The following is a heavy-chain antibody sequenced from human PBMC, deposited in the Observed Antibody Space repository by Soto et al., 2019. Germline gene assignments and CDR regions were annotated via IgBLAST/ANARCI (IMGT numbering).Heavy chain of an antibody. CDR2: IYHSGST. J-gene: IGHJ4*02. Sequence: QVQLQESGPGLVKPSQTLSLTCTVSGGSISSGAYYWSWIRQHPGKGLEWIGYIYHSGSTYYNPSLESRVTLSVDTSRKQFSLKVSSVTAADTAVYYCARANYFDSSGPFDDWGPGTLVTVSS. D-gene: IGHD3-22*01. V-gene: IGHV4-31*03. CDR1: GGSISSGAYY. CDR3: ARANYFDSSGPFDD.